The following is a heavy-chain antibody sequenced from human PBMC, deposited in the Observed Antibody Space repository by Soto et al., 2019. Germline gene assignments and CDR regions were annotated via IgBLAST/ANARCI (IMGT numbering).Heavy chain of an antibody. V-gene: IGHV1-2*02. D-gene: IGHD3-3*01. Sequence: VQLVQSGAEVKKPGASVKVSCKASGYTFTGYYMHWVRQAPGQGLEWMGWINPNSGGTNYAQKFQGRVTMTRDTSISTAYMELSRLRSDDTAVYYCAGSDRITIFGVVMDWFDPWGQGTLVTVSS. J-gene: IGHJ5*02. CDR2: INPNSGGT. CDR1: GYTFTGYY. CDR3: AGSDRITIFGVVMDWFDP.